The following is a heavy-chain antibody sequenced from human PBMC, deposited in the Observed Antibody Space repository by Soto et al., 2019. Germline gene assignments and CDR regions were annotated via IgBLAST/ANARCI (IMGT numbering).Heavy chain of an antibody. CDR3: ARDPLTRTTNYALDI. Sequence: EVQLVESGGGLVQPGGSLRLSCAASGFTFSTYWMHWVRQPPGKGLVWVYRINNDGSNTAYADSVKGRFTISRDNAQSTLYLQMNSLRADDTSMYYWARDPLTRTTNYALDIWGQGTTLSGSS. CDR2: INNDGSNT. CDR1: GFTFSTYW. D-gene: IGHD1-7*01. V-gene: IGHV3-74*01. J-gene: IGHJ6*02.